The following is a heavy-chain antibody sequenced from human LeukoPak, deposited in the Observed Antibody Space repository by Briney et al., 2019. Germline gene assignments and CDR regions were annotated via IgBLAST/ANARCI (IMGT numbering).Heavy chain of an antibody. V-gene: IGHV3-23*01. CDR2: MTSGGGT. CDR1: GFTFSSYA. D-gene: IGHD6-6*01. CDR3: AKDLTRSSGGFDY. J-gene: IGHJ4*02. Sequence: PGGSLRLSCAASGFTFSSYAMTWVRQAPGKGLEWVSAMTSGGGTYYADSVKGRFTISRDNSKNTVYPQMNSLRAEDTAVYYCAKDLTRSSGGFDYWGQGTLVTVSS.